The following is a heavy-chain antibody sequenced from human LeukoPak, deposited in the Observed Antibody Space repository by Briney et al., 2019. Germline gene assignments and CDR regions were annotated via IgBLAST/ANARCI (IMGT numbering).Heavy chain of an antibody. V-gene: IGHV4-59*08. Sequence: PSETLSLTCSVSGGSISSLYWSWIRQPPGKGLERIGYIYYTGSTNYNPSLKSRVTMFVDISKNQFSLRLSSVTAADTAVYYCARHRAYSSSSPFDYWGQGTLVTVSS. J-gene: IGHJ4*02. CDR3: ARHRAYSSSSPFDY. D-gene: IGHD6-6*01. CDR2: IYYTGST. CDR1: GGSISSLY.